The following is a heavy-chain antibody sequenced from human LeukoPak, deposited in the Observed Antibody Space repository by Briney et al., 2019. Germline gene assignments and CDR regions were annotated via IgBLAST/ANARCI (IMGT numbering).Heavy chain of an antibody. J-gene: IGHJ4*02. V-gene: IGHV3-30*12. CDR1: GFTFSRYG. CDR3: ARENDYALDY. Sequence: GGSLRLSCAASGFTFSRYGMHWVRQAPGKELEWVAVIRYVGSDKYYADSVKGRFTISRDNSQNTMYLQMNSLRGEDTAVYYCARENDYALDYWGQGTLVTASS. CDR2: IRYVGSDK. D-gene: IGHD4-17*01.